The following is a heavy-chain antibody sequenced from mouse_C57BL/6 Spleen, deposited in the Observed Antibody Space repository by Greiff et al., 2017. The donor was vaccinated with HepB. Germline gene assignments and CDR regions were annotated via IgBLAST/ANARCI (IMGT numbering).Heavy chain of an antibody. V-gene: IGHV1-15*01. Sequence: VQLQQSGAELVRPGASVTLSCKASGYTFTDYEMHWVKQTPVHGLEWIGAIDPETGGTAYNQKFKGKAILTADKSSSTAYMELRSLTSEDSAVYYCTRPSMGTTRAWFAYWGQGTLVTVSA. J-gene: IGHJ3*01. CDR3: TRPSMGTTRAWFAY. CDR2: IDPETGGT. CDR1: GYTFTDYE. D-gene: IGHD2-14*01.